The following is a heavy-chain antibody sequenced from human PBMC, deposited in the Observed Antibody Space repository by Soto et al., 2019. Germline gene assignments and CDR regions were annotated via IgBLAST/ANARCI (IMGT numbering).Heavy chain of an antibody. V-gene: IGHV2-5*02. D-gene: IGHD3-22*01. CDR1: GFSLSTSGVG. CDR3: AHVPRWDYYDSSGSRSWYFDL. Sequence: QITLKESGPTLVKPTQPLTLTCTFSGFSLSTSGVGVGWIRQPPGKALEWLALIYWDDDKRYSPSLKSRHTITKETSKHQVGLTMTNMDPVDTATYYCAHVPRWDYYDSSGSRSWYFDLWGRGTLVTVSS. CDR2: IYWDDDK. J-gene: IGHJ2*01.